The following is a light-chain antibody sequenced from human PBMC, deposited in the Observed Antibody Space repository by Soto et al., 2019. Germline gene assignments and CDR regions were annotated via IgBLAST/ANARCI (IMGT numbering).Light chain of an antibody. CDR1: QSVSSY. V-gene: IGKV3-11*01. CDR3: QQRSNWPPIT. CDR2: DAS. Sequence: EIVLTQSPGTLSLSPVESATLSCLTSQSVSSYLAWYQQKPGQAPRLLIYDASNRATGIPARFSGSGSGTDFTLTISSLEPEDFAVYYCQQRSNWPPITFGQGTRLEIK. J-gene: IGKJ5*01.